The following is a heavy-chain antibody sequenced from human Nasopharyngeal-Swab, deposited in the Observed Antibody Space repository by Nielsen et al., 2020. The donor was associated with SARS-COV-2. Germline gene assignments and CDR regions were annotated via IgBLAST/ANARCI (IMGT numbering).Heavy chain of an antibody. CDR2: IYYSGST. CDR1: GGSISSGGYY. Sequence: LRLSCTVSGGSISSGGYYWSWIRQHPGKGLEWIGYIYYSGSTNYNPSLKSRVTISVDTSKNQFSLKLSSVTAADTAVYYCARARVTMIVVNAFDIWGQGTMVTVSS. D-gene: IGHD3-22*01. V-gene: IGHV4-31*03. J-gene: IGHJ3*02. CDR3: ARARVTMIVVNAFDI.